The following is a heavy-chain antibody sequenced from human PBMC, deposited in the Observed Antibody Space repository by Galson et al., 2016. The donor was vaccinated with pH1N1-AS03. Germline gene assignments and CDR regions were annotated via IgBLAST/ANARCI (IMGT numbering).Heavy chain of an antibody. Sequence: SCKASGGTFGTSAISWVRQAPGQGPEWMGRLTPMLNVTSYAQKFQGRVTITAGTSTSTVYMELSSLRSDDTAVYYCATPGGVGYLDNWGRGTLVIVSS. J-gene: IGHJ4*02. CDR1: GGTFGTSA. V-gene: IGHV1-69*04. CDR3: ATPGGVGYLDN. D-gene: IGHD3-16*01. CDR2: LTPMLNVT.